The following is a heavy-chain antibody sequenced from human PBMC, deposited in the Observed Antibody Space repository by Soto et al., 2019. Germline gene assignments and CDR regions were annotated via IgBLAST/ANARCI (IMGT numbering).Heavy chain of an antibody. D-gene: IGHD4-4*01. V-gene: IGHV3-9*01. CDR3: AKDAVTEYYFDY. Sequence: PGGSLRLSCAASGFTFDDYAMHWVRQAPGKGLEWVSGISWNSGSIGYADSVKGRFTISRDNAKNSLYLQMNSLRAEDTALYYCAKDAVTEYYFDYWGQGTLVTVSS. CDR2: ISWNSGSI. J-gene: IGHJ4*02. CDR1: GFTFDDYA.